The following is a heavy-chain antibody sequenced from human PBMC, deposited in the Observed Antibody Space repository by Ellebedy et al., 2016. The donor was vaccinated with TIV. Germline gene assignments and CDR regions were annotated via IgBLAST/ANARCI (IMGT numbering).Heavy chain of an antibody. D-gene: IGHD3-10*01. CDR1: AASINSDY. CDR3: ARLYGSGSPDEY. J-gene: IGHJ4*02. Sequence: MPSETLSLTCTVSAASINSDYWSRIRQPPGKGLEWIGFIYYNGNTRYNPSLEGRVTISVDTSKNQFSLRLSSVTAADTAVYYCARLYGSGSPDEYWGQGTLVTVSS. V-gene: IGHV4-59*12. CDR2: IYYNGNT.